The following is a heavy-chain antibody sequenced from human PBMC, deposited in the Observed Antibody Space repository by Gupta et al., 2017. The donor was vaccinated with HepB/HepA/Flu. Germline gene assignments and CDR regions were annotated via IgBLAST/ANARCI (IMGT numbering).Heavy chain of an antibody. CDR3: AKDPAEYYGSGILYYFDY. CDR1: GFTFSSYG. CDR2: ISYDGSNK. V-gene: IGHV3-30*18. J-gene: IGHJ4*02. D-gene: IGHD3-10*01. Sequence: QVQLVESGGGVVQPGRSLRLSCAASGFTFSSYGMHWVRQAPGKGLEWVAVISYDGSNKYYADSVKGRFTISRDNSKNTLYLQMNSLRAEDTAVYYCAKDPAEYYGSGILYYFDYWGQGTLVTVSS.